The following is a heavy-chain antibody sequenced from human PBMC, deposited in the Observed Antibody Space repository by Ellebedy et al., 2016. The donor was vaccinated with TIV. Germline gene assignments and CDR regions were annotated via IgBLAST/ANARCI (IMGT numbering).Heavy chain of an antibody. CDR3: ATSAAIDAFDI. J-gene: IGHJ3*02. Sequence: SETLSLXXSFSGGSVIRSGYYCTWIRQPPGKGLEWIGSLYYSGSTWYNPSLKSRVTISVDTSKNHFSLRLRSVTAADTAVYYCATSAAIDAFDIWGQGTMVTVSS. V-gene: IGHV4-39*02. CDR1: GGSVIRSGYY. D-gene: IGHD6-25*01. CDR2: LYYSGST.